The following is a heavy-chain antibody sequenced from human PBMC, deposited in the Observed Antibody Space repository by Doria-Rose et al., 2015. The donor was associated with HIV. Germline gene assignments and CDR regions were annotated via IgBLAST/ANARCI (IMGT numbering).Heavy chain of an antibody. CDR3: ARDPTSISASGVRGAFDI. CDR1: GDSVSSPDYF. V-gene: IGHV4-61*08. Sequence: QVQLQESGPGLVKPSETLSLTCTVSGDSVSSPDYFWSWIRQPPGKGLEWVGYIYYSGNTNYNPSLESRVTISLDTSKDQFSLKLRSVTAADTAVYYCARDPTSISASGVRGAFDIWGRGTMVTVSS. J-gene: IGHJ3*02. CDR2: IYYSGNT. D-gene: IGHD6-6*01.